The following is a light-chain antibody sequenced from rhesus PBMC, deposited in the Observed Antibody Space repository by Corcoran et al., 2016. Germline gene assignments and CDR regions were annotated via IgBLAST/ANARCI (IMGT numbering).Light chain of an antibody. CDR1: QGISNW. Sequence: DIQMTQSPSSLSASVGDRVTITCQASQGISNWLAWNQQKPGKAPKLRVYAASSLQSGVPSRFSGSGSGTEFTLTISSLQPEDFATYYCQQHNSNPWTFGQGTKVEIK. V-gene: IGKV1-33*02. CDR3: QQHNSNPWT. J-gene: IGKJ1*01. CDR2: AAS.